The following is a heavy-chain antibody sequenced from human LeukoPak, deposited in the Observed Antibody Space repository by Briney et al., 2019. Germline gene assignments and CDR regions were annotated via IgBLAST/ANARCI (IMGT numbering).Heavy chain of an antibody. J-gene: IGHJ6*02. CDR3: ARGHYGLDV. Sequence: PGGSLRLSCAASGFTFSDHYMSWIRQAPGKGLEWVSYISTSSSHTDYADSVKGRFTISRDDAKDSLFLQMNSLRAEDMAVYYCARGHYGLDVWGQGTTVTVSS. V-gene: IGHV3-11*05. CDR1: GFTFSDHY. CDR2: ISTSSSHT.